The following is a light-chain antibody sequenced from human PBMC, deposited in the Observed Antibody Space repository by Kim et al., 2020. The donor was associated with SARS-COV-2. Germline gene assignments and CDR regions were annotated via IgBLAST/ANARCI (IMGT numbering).Light chain of an antibody. CDR1: QGISHY. V-gene: IGKV1-16*01. CDR2: AIS. CDR3: QQYYSHPRT. Sequence: VSVGGRVTITCRASQGISHYLAWFQQKPGKAPKSLIYAISNLQSGVPSRFRGSGAGTDFSLTISSLQPEDFAIYYCQQYYSHPRTFGQGTEVDIK. J-gene: IGKJ1*01.